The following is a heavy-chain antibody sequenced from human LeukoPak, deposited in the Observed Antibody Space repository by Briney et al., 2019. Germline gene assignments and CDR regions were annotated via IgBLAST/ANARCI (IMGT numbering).Heavy chain of an antibody. V-gene: IGHV3-23*01. CDR1: GFTFSSYG. J-gene: IGHJ3*02. D-gene: IGHD3-10*01. Sequence: PGRSLRLSCAASGFTFSSYGMHWVRQAPGKGLEWVSAISGSGGSTYYADSVKGRFTISRDNSKNTLYLQMNSLRAEDTAVYYCAKGLRVQGSGAFDIWGQGTMVTVSS. CDR3: AKGLRVQGSGAFDI. CDR2: ISGSGGST.